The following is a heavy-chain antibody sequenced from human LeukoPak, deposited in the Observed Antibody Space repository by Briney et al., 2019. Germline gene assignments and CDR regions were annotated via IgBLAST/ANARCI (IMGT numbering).Heavy chain of an antibody. V-gene: IGHV3-33*01. CDR2: IWYDGSNK. Sequence: PGGSLRLSCAASGFTFRGYGMHWVRQAPGKGLQWVAVIWYDGSNKYYADSVKGRFTISRDNSKNTLSLQMNSLRAEDTAVYYCARELPPLEKYYFDYWGQGTLVTVSS. CDR3: ARELPPLEKYYFDY. J-gene: IGHJ4*02. CDR1: GFTFRGYG. D-gene: IGHD3-3*01.